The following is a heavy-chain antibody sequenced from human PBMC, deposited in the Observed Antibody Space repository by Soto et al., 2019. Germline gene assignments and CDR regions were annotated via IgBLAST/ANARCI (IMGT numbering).Heavy chain of an antibody. J-gene: IGHJ5*02. Sequence: VKVSCKASGYTFTSYYMNWVRQAPGQGLEWLGIINPSGGYTTYAQRFLGRVTMTSDTSTSTVHMELGSLTSEDTAVYYCARVSQLYSYARGCFDLWGPGTLVTSPQ. CDR3: ARVSQLYSYARGCFDL. V-gene: IGHV1-46*01. CDR1: GYTFTSYY. CDR2: INPSGGYT. D-gene: IGHD2-2*01.